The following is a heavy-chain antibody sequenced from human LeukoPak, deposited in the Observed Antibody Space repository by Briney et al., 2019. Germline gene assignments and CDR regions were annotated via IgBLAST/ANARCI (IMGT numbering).Heavy chain of an antibody. CDR3: ASMMGVFDY. CDR1: GGSISSSSYY. Sequence: PSETLSLTCTVSGGSISSSSYYWGWIRQPPGKGLEWIGSIYYSGSTCYNPSLKSRVTISVDTSKNQFSLKLSSVTAADTAVYYCASMMGVFDYWGQGTLVTVSS. J-gene: IGHJ4*02. V-gene: IGHV4-39*01. CDR2: IYYSGST. D-gene: IGHD1-26*01.